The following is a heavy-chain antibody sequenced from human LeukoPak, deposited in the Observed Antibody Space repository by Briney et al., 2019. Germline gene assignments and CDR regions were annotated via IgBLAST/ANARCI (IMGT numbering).Heavy chain of an antibody. D-gene: IGHD2-2*01. CDR2: ISFDGSNK. CDR3: AKETLAYCSSTSCYPL. V-gene: IGHV3-30*18. CDR1: GFTFSSYG. Sequence: GRSLRLSCAASGFTFSSYGMHWVRQAPGKGLEWVAVISFDGSNKYYADSVKGRFTTSRDNSKNTLYLQMNSLRAEDTAVYYCAKETLAYCSSTSCYPLWGQGTLVTVSS. J-gene: IGHJ4*02.